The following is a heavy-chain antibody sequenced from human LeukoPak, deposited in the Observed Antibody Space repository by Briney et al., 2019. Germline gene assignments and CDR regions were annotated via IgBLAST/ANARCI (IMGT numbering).Heavy chain of an antibody. Sequence: ASVKVSCKASGYNFTSRDLNWVRQAPGQGLEWMGWITPGSGNTDYAQKFQGRVTMTTDISTSTAYMELRSLTSDDTAVYFCARDTGYGYCSPTSCQGSFDHWGQGTLVTVSS. CDR1: GYNFTSRD. CDR2: ITPGSGNT. CDR3: ARDTGYGYCSPTSCQGSFDH. V-gene: IGHV1-18*01. D-gene: IGHD2-2*01. J-gene: IGHJ4*02.